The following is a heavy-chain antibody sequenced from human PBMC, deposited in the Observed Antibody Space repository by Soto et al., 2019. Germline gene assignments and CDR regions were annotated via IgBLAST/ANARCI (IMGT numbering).Heavy chain of an antibody. Sequence: GCSLRLSSSVSVVPFGTVTMNWVCQAAGKGLEWVSGLSDNVGTTHYAYSVKGRFTISRDKSKKTLYLQMNNLRAEDTAVYYCAKHFIGGRLQSPFDLWGQGPLVTVSS. CDR1: VVPFGTVT. V-gene: IGHV3-23*01. CDR3: AKHFIGGRLQSPFDL. D-gene: IGHD1-1*01. J-gene: IGHJ4*02. CDR2: LSDNVGTT.